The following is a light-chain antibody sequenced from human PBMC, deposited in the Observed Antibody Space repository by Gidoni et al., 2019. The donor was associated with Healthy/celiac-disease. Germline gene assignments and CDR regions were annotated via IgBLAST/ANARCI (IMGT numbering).Light chain of an antibody. J-gene: IGLJ1*01. Sequence: SSVLTQPPSLSVAPGTTARITCGGNNIGSKSVHWYQQKPGQAPVLVIYYDSDRPSGIPERFSGSNSGNTATLTISRVEAGDEADYYCQVWDSSSDRLYVFGTGTKVTVL. V-gene: IGLV3-21*04. CDR2: YDS. CDR1: NIGSKS. CDR3: QVWDSSSDRLYV.